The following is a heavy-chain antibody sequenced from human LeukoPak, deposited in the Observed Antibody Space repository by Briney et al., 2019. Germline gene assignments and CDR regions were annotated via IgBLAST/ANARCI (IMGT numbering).Heavy chain of an antibody. CDR3: ARETDYGGNLPGTYIFDY. D-gene: IGHD4-23*01. J-gene: IGHJ4*02. V-gene: IGHV3-11*04. Sequence: PGGSLRLSCAASGFTFSDYYMSWIRQAPGKGLEWVSYISRSGSAIYYADPVKGRFTISRDNAKNSLYLQMNSLRAEDTAVYYCARETDYGGNLPGTYIFDYWGQGTLVTVSS. CDR2: ISRSGSAI. CDR1: GFTFSDYY.